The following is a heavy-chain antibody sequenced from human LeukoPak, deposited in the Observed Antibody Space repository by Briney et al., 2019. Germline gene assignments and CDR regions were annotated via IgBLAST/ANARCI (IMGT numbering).Heavy chain of an antibody. V-gene: IGHV3-9*01. D-gene: IGHD3-10*01. CDR1: GFTFDDYA. CDR3: AKDSLLLWFGELSSFDY. Sequence: GGSLRLSCAASGFTFDDYAMHWVRQAPGKGLEWVSGISWNSGSIGYADSVKGRFTISRDNAKNSPYLQMNSLRAEDTALYYCAKDSLLLWFGELSSFDYWGQGTLVTVSS. CDR2: ISWNSGSI. J-gene: IGHJ4*02.